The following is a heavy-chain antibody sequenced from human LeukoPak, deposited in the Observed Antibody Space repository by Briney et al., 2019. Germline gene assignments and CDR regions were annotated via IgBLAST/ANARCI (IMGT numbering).Heavy chain of an antibody. J-gene: IGHJ6*02. D-gene: IGHD3-10*01. Sequence: SETLSLTCAVSGGSISSGGYSWSWIRQPPGKGLEWIGYVYNSVSTNYNPSLKSRVTISMDTSKNQFSLKLSSVTAADTAVYYCARSDYGSGSYVYYGLDVWGQGTTVTVSS. V-gene: IGHV4-61*08. CDR3: ARSDYGSGSYVYYGLDV. CDR1: GGSISSGGYS. CDR2: VYNSVST.